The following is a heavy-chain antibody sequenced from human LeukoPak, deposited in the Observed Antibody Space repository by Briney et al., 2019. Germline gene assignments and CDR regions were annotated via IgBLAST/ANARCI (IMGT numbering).Heavy chain of an antibody. D-gene: IGHD3-3*01. CDR2: INHSGST. CDR1: GGSFSGYY. Sequence: SETLSLTCAVYGGSFSGYYWSWIRQPPGKGLEWIGEINHSGSTNYNPSLKSRVTISVDTSKNQFSLKLSSVTAADTAVYYCARHSSPDFWSGYYANPHYYHYGMDVWGQGTTVTVSS. J-gene: IGHJ6*02. V-gene: IGHV4-34*01. CDR3: ARHSSPDFWSGYYANPHYYHYGMDV.